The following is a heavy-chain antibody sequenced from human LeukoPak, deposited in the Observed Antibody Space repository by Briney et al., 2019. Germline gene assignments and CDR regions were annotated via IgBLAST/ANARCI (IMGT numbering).Heavy chain of an antibody. CDR1: EFTFSSFS. CDR2: IKSDGNEK. V-gene: IGHV3-7*01. CDR3: ARGRSLDS. Sequence: GGSLRLSCAASEFTFSSFSMNWVRPAPGKGLEWVANIKSDGNEKYYVDSVKGRFTISRDNAENSLYLQMSSLGAEDTAVYYCARGRSLDSWGQGTLVTVSS. J-gene: IGHJ5*01.